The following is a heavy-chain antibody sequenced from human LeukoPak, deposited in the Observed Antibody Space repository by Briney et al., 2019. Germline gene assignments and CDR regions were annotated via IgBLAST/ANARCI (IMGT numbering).Heavy chain of an antibody. D-gene: IGHD5-18*01. CDR1: GYTFTSYY. CDR2: INPNSGGT. V-gene: IGHV1-2*02. Sequence: ASVKVSCKASGYTFTSYYMHWVRQAPGQGLEWMGWINPNSGGTNYAQKFQGRVTMTRDTSISTAYMELSRLRSDDTAVYYCARSLGIQLWSSSGYWGQGTLVTVSS. J-gene: IGHJ4*02. CDR3: ARSLGIQLWSSSGY.